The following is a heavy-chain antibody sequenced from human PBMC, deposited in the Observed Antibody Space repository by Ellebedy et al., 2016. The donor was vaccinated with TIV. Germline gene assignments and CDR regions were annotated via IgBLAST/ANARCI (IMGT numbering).Heavy chain of an antibody. CDR3: SKGTFIRREGGTGGLFDS. CDR1: GFIFSSYA. D-gene: IGHD1/OR15-1a*01. V-gene: IGHV3-23*01. Sequence: PGGSLRLSCAASGFIFSSYAMSWVRQAPGKGLEWVSAISANGEITYYAGSVKGRFTVSRDKSSNTLFLQMNSLRAEDTAFYYCSKGTFIRREGGTGGLFDSWGQGTLVTVSS. J-gene: IGHJ4*02. CDR2: ISANGEIT.